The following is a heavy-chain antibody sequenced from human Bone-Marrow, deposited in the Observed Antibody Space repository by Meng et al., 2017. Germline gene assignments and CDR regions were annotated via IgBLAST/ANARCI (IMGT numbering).Heavy chain of an antibody. CDR3: ARDLRRSGGSCH. J-gene: IGHJ4*02. D-gene: IGHD2-15*01. CDR2: INSDGSST. Sequence: GESLKISCAASGFTFSSYWMHWVRQAPGKGLVWVSRINSDGSSTSYADSVKGRFTISRDNAKNTLYLQMNSLRAEDTAVYYCARDLRRSGGSCHWVQVDPGNRLL. V-gene: IGHV3-74*01. CDR1: GFTFSSYW.